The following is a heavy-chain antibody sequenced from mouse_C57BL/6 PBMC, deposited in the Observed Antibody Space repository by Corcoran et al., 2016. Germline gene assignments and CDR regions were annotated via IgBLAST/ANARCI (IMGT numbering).Heavy chain of an antibody. CDR1: GYTFTDYY. Sequence: EVQLQQSGPELVKPGASVKISCKASGYTFTDYYMNWVKQSHGKRLEWIGDNNPNNGGTSYNQKFKGKATLTVDTSSSTASMELRSLTSADSAVDYCARGVRRGNYFDYWGQGTTRTVSS. D-gene: IGHD2-14*01. J-gene: IGHJ2*01. V-gene: IGHV1-26*01. CDR2: NNPNNGGT. CDR3: ARGVRRGNYFDY.